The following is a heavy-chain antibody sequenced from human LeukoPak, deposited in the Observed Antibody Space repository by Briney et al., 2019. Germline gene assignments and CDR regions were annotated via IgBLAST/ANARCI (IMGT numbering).Heavy chain of an antibody. CDR3: ARGFRNGPFDC. V-gene: IGHV3-20*04. D-gene: IGHD2-8*01. CDR2: INRNGGST. CDR1: GFTIDDYG. J-gene: IGHJ4*02. Sequence: GGSRRLSCEASGFTIDDYGMSWVRQPPGKGLEWVSGINRNGGSTDYADSVKGRFTISRDNAKNSHFLQMNSLRVEDTALYYCARGFRNGPFDCWGRGTLVTVSS.